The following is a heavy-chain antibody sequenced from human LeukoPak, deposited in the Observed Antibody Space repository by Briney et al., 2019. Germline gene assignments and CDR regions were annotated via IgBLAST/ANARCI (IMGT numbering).Heavy chain of an antibody. CDR2: ISSSGSYI. D-gene: IGHD2-15*01. J-gene: IGHJ6*02. Sequence: GGSLRLSCAASGFTFSSYSMNWVRQAPGKGLEWVSYISSSGSYIYYADSVKGRFTISRDNTKISLYLQMNSLKAEETAVYYSARDQTILRYCSGGSCYHYGMDVWGQGTTVTVSS. V-gene: IGHV3-21*05. CDR3: ARDQTILRYCSGGSCYHYGMDV. CDR1: GFTFSSYS.